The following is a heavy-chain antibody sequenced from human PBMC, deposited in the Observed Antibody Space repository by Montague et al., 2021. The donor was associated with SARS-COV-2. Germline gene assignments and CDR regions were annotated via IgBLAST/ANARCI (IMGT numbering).Heavy chain of an antibody. CDR3: AHFRGDYFDF. J-gene: IGHJ4*02. V-gene: IGHV2-5*02. CDR2: IYWDDDK. D-gene: IGHD3-10*01. Sequence: PALVKPTQTLTLTCTVSGSSLSTTGVTVGWIRQPPGKALEWLALIYWDDDKRYSPSLKSRLTITKDTSKNQVVLTMTNMDPVDTATYYCAHFRGDYFDFWGQGTLVTVSS. CDR1: GSSLSTTGVT.